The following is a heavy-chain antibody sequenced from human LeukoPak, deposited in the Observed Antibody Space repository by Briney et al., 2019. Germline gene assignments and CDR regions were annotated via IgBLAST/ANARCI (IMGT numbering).Heavy chain of an antibody. CDR1: GGSFSGYY. V-gene: IGHV4-34*01. Sequence: PSETLSLTCAVYGGSFSGYYWSWIRQPPGKGLEWIGEIYHSGSTNYNPSLKSRVTISVDKSKNQFSLKLSSVTAADTAVYYCARATYYYMDVWGKGTTVTVSS. J-gene: IGHJ6*03. CDR2: IYHSGST. CDR3: ARATYYYMDV.